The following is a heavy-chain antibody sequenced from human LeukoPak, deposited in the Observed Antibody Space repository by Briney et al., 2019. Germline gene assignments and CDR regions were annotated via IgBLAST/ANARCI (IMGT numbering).Heavy chain of an antibody. V-gene: IGHV3-20*04. J-gene: IGHJ4*02. Sequence: GGSLRLSCAASGFTFDDYGMSWVRQAPGKGLEWISGVNWNGGSTGYADSVKGRFTISRDNAKNSLYLQMNSLRAEDTAVYYCARDYGWSGSYLDYWGQGTLVTVSS. CDR2: VNWNGGST. CDR3: ARDYGWSGSYLDY. CDR1: GFTFDDYG. D-gene: IGHD1-26*01.